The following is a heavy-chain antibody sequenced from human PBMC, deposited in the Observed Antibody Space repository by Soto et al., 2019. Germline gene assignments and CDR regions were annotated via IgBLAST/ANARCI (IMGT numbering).Heavy chain of an antibody. CDR1: GFTFDDYA. CDR2: ISWNSGSI. CDR3: AKALGGGYYYYMDV. V-gene: IGHV3-9*01. J-gene: IGHJ6*03. D-gene: IGHD3-16*01. Sequence: EVQLVESGGGLVQPGRSLRLSCAASGFTFDDYAMHWVRQAPGKGLEWVSGISWNSGSIGYADSVKGRFTISRDNAKNSLYLQMNRLRAEDTALYYCAKALGGGYYYYMDVWGKGTTVTVSS.